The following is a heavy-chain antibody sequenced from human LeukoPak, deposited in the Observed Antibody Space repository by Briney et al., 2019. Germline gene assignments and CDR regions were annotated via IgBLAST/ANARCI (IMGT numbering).Heavy chain of an antibody. CDR1: GFTFCIYD. D-gene: IGHD3-3*01. V-gene: IGHV3-23*01. Sequence: GGSLRLSCAASGFTFCIYDMSWVRQAPGKGLEWVSAISASGGTTYYADSVKGRFATSRDNSKNTLYLQMNSLRAEDTAVYYCAKDRTIFDAWGQGTLVTVSS. CDR3: AKDRTIFDA. CDR2: ISASGGTT. J-gene: IGHJ5*02.